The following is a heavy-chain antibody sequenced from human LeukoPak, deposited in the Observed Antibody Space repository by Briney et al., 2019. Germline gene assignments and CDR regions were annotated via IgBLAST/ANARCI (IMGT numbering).Heavy chain of an antibody. D-gene: IGHD2-15*01. V-gene: IGHV1-24*01. CDR2: FDPEDGET. J-gene: IGHJ6*03. CDR3: ARVPSYCSGGSCYSGYYYYYMDV. CDR1: GYTLTELS. Sequence: GASVKVSCKVSGYTLTELSMHWVRQAPGKGLEWMGGFDPEDGETIYAQKFQGRVTMTEDTSTDTAYMELSSLRSEDTAVYYCARVPSYCSGGSCYSGYYYYYMDVWGKGTTVTVSS.